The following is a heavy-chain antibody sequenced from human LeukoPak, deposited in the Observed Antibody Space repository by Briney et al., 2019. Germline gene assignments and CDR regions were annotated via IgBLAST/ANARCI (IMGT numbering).Heavy chain of an antibody. CDR1: EFTFRNYS. CDR3: ARLDSGTYSRPFDY. J-gene: IGHJ4*02. Sequence: AGGSLRLSCAASEFTFRNYSMTWIRQAPGIGLEWVSTISGSGRNTYYADSVKGRFTISRDNSKNTVYLQMNSLRADDTAVYYCARLDSGTYSRPFDYWGQGTLVTVSS. CDR2: ISGSGRNT. V-gene: IGHV3-23*01. D-gene: IGHD1-26*01.